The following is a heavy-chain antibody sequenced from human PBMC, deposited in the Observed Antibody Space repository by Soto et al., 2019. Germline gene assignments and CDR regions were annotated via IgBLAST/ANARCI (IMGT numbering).Heavy chain of an antibody. J-gene: IGHJ4*02. CDR2: ISGGGRPI. CDR1: GFTFSTFS. D-gene: IGHD6-19*01. V-gene: IGHV3-48*02. CDR3: GRDLGWDFDS. Sequence: EVQLVESGGGSVQPGGSLRLSCAASGFTFSTFSMNWVRQAPGRGLEWISYISGGGRPISYADSVKGRFTISRDNAKNSLYLQMDSLTDEDTAVYYSGRDLGWDFDSWGQGTLVTVSS.